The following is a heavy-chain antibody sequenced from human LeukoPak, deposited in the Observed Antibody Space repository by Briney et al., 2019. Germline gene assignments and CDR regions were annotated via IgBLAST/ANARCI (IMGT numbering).Heavy chain of an antibody. V-gene: IGHV3-7*01. Sequence: GGSLRLSCAASGFTFSSYWMSWVRQAPGKGLEWVASIKQDGSEKYYVDSVKGRFTISRDNAKNSLYLQMNSLRAEDTAVYYCATVVVTANDAFDIWGQGTMVTVSS. CDR3: ATVVVTANDAFDI. D-gene: IGHD2-21*02. CDR1: GFTFSSYW. CDR2: IKQDGSEK. J-gene: IGHJ3*02.